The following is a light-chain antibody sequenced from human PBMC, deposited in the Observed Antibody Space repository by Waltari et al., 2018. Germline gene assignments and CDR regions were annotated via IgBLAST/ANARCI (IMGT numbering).Light chain of an antibody. Sequence: QTVVTQEQAFSVYTGGTVTLTCGLNSGSVSTTYYPSWYQQTPGPAPRTLIYNTNMRSSGVPDRFSGSILGDKAALTITGAQADDECDYYCALYMGRGIRVFGGGTKLTVL. CDR3: ALYMGRGIRV. J-gene: IGLJ2*01. V-gene: IGLV8-61*01. CDR1: SGSVSTTYY. CDR2: NTN.